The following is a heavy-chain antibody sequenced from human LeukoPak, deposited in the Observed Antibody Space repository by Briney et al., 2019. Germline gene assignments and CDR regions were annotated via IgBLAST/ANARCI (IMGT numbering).Heavy chain of an antibody. D-gene: IGHD6-13*01. Sequence: SETLSLTCTVSGGSISSGSYYWNWIRQPAGKGLEWIGRIYTTGSTTGSTTYNPSFKSRVTISIDTSKTHFSLELSSVTAADTAVYYCAREAPGIAAAGVYWGGGPLVTV. CDR3: AREAPGIAAAGVY. CDR1: GGSISSGSYY. J-gene: IGHJ4*02. V-gene: IGHV4-61*02. CDR2: IYTTGSTTGST.